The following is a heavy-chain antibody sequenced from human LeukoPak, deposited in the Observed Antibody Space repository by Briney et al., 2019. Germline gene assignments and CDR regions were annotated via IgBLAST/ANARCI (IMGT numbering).Heavy chain of an antibody. CDR3: TRGSHDSSGYYHDY. V-gene: IGHV3-73*01. J-gene: IGHJ4*02. Sequence: AGGSLRLSCAASGFTFSGSAMYWVRQASGKGLEWVGRIRSKANSYATAYAASVKGRFTISRDDSKNTAYLQMNSLKTEDTAVYYCTRGSHDSSGYYHDYWGQGNLVTVSS. CDR1: GFTFSGSA. CDR2: IRSKANSYAT. D-gene: IGHD3-22*01.